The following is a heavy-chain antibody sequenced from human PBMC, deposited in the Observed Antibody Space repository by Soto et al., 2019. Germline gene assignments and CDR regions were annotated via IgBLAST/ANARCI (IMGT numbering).Heavy chain of an antibody. V-gene: IGHV3-9*01. D-gene: IGHD5-12*01. CDR3: AKASRDRLATMSPRPYFDY. CDR1: GFTFDDYA. CDR2: ISWNSGSI. J-gene: IGHJ4*02. Sequence: EVQLVESGGGLVQPGRSLRLSCAASGFTFDDYAMHWVRQAPGKGLEWVSGISWNSGSIGYADSVKGRFTISRDNAKNPLDLQMNSVRAEDTALYYCAKASRDRLATMSPRPYFDYWGQGTLVTVSS.